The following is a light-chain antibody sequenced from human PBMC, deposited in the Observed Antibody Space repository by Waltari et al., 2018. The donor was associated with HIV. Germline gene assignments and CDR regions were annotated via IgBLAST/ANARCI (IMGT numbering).Light chain of an antibody. J-gene: IGLJ3*02. CDR2: EVS. Sequence: QSALTQPASVSGSPGQSITISCTGTSSDVGGYNYVSWYQHHPGKDPKLLIFEVSTRPSGCSNRFSGSKSVNTASLTISGLQAEDEADYYCSSYTTRSTPDPNWVFGGGTKLTVL. CDR3: SSYTTRSTPDPNWV. V-gene: IGLV2-14*01. CDR1: SSDVGGYNY.